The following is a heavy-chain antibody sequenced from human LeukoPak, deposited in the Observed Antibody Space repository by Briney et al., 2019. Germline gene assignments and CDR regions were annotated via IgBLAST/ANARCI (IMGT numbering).Heavy chain of an antibody. V-gene: IGHV4-59*11. CDR3: ARDPERGDGYAFDI. J-gene: IGHJ3*02. Sequence: SETLSLTCTVSGGSISSHFWNWIRQPPGKGLEWIGYIYYSGSTNYNPSLKSRVTISVDTSKTQSSLVLSSVTAADTAVYYCARDPERGDGYAFDIWGQGTMVTVSS. CDR1: GGSISSHF. CDR2: IYYSGST. D-gene: IGHD5-24*01.